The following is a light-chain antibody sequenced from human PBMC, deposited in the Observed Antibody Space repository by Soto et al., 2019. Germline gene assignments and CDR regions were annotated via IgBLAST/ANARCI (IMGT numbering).Light chain of an antibody. J-gene: IGKJ2*02. CDR3: QHSNSHLCT. CDR2: AAS. CDR1: QTISNW. Sequence: DIQMTQSPSSLSASVGDRVTITCRASQTISNWLAWYQQKPGRAPKLLIYAASTLESGVPSRFSGRGSGTEFTLTIISLQPDDFATYYGQHSNSHLCTFGQGTKLEIK. V-gene: IGKV1-5*01.